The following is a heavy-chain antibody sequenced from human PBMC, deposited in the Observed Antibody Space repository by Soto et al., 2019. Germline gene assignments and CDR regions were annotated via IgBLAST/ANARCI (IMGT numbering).Heavy chain of an antibody. CDR2: ISSNGGST. CDR1: GFSVSNTY. D-gene: IGHD3-3*01. V-gene: IGHV3-64D*06. CDR3: VKAPGRITIFGVVTNRFDP. Sequence: GGSLRLSCAVSGFSVSNTYMSWVRQAPGRGLEYVSAISSNGGSTYYADSVKGRFTISRDNSKNTLYLQMSSLRAEDTAVYYCVKAPGRITIFGVVTNRFDPWGQGTLVTVSS. J-gene: IGHJ5*02.